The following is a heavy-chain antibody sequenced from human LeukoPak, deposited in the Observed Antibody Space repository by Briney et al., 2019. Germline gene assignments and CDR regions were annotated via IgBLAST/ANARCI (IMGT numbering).Heavy chain of an antibody. V-gene: IGHV3-66*01. D-gene: IGHD6-13*01. CDR2: IYSGGST. J-gene: IGHJ6*02. CDR1: GSTVSSNY. CDR3: ARDDAAAGTWADYYYGMDV. Sequence: GGSLRLSCAASGSTVSSNYMSWVRQAPGKGLEWVSVIYSGGSTYYADSVKGRFTISRDNSKNTLYLQMNSLRAEDTAVYYCARDDAAAGTWADYYYGMDVWGQGTTVTVSS.